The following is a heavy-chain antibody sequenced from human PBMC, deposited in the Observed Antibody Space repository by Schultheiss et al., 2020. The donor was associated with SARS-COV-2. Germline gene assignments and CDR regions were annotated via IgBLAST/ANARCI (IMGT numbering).Heavy chain of an antibody. V-gene: IGHV3-30*03. CDR3: ARLYRYGMDV. Sequence: GGSLRLSCAASGFTFSSYAMSWVRQAPGKGLEWVTIISYDGSNKYYADSMKGRFTISRDNSKNTLYLQMNSLRAADTAVYYCARLYRYGMDVWGQGTTVTVSS. D-gene: IGHD3-16*02. CDR1: GFTFSSYA. CDR2: ISYDGSNK. J-gene: IGHJ6*02.